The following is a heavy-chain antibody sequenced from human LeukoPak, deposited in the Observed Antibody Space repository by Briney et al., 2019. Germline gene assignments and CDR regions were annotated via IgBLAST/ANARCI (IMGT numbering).Heavy chain of an antibody. J-gene: IGHJ5*02. Sequence: PSETLSLTCTVSGGSISSSSYYWGWIRQPPGKGLEWIGSIYYSGSTYYNPSLKSRVTISVDTSKNQFSLKLSSVTAADTAVYYCARDGRYYDILTGYSPADWFDPWGQGTLVTVSS. V-gene: IGHV4-39*07. D-gene: IGHD3-9*01. CDR3: ARDGRYYDILTGYSPADWFDP. CDR2: IYYSGST. CDR1: GGSISSSSYY.